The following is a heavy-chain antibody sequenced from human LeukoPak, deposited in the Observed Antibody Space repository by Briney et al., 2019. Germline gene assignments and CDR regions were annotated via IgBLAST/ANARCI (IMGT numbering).Heavy chain of an antibody. J-gene: IGHJ4*02. Sequence: SQTLALTCAISGDSVSSNSAAWNWIRQSPSGGLEWLGGTYYRSKWYNDYAVSVKSRITINPDTSKNQFSLQLNSLTPEDTAVYYCARDAQVGMAAAGHLFDYWGQGPLLPVSS. D-gene: IGHD6-13*01. CDR3: ARDAQVGMAAAGHLFDY. CDR1: GDSVSSNSAA. V-gene: IGHV6-1*01. CDR2: TYYRSKWYN.